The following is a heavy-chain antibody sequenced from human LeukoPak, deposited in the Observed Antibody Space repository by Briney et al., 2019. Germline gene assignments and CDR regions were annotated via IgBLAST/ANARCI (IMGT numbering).Heavy chain of an antibody. CDR3: AREETYYYDSSGTLD. J-gene: IGHJ4*02. CDR1: GGSISSGSYY. V-gene: IGHV4-61*02. Sequence: SETLSLTCTVSGGSISSGSYYWSWIRQPAGKGLEWIGRIYTSGSTNYNPSLKSRVTISVDTSKNQFSLKLSSVTAADTAVYYCAREETYYYDSSGTLDWGQGTLVTVSS. CDR2: IYTSGST. D-gene: IGHD3-22*01.